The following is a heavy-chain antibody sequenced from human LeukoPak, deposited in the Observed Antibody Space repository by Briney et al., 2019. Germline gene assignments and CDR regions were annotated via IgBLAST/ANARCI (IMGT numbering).Heavy chain of an antibody. CDR2: IWYDGSDK. D-gene: IGHD3-10*01. Sequence: VGGLRLSCAASGFTFSSYGMHWVRQAPGKGLEWVAVIWYDGSDKYYGDSVKGRFTISRDNSKNTLYLQTNSLRAEDAAVYYCARDITMVRGVIEGIDYWGQGTLVTVSS. V-gene: IGHV3-33*01. J-gene: IGHJ4*02. CDR3: ARDITMVRGVIEGIDY. CDR1: GFTFSSYG.